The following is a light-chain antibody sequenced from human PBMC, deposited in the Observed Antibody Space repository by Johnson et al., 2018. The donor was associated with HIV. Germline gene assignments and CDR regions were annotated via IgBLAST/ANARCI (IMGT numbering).Light chain of an antibody. V-gene: IGLV1-51*02. J-gene: IGLJ1*01. CDR1: SSNIGNNY. CDR3: GTWDSSLSAGV. CDR2: ENN. Sequence: QSVLTQPPSVSAAPGQKVTISCSGSSSNIGNNYVSWYQQLPRTAPKLLIYENNKRPSGSPDRFSGSKSGTSATLGITGLQTGDEADYYCGTWDSSLSAGVFGTGTKVTVL.